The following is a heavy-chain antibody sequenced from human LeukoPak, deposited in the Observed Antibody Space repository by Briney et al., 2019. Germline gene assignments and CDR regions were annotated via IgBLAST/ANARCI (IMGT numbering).Heavy chain of an antibody. J-gene: IGHJ4*02. CDR1: GFTFSSYS. D-gene: IGHD6-13*01. Sequence: GGSLRLSCAASGFTFSSYSMNWVRQAPGKGMEWVSSISSSSSYIYYADSVKGRFTISRDNAKNSLYLQMNSLRAEDTAVYYCARDRQQLVDYWGQGTLVTVSS. CDR3: ARDRQQLVDY. V-gene: IGHV3-21*01. CDR2: ISSSSSYI.